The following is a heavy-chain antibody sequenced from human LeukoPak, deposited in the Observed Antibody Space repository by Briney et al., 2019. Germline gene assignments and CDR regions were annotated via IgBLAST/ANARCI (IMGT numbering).Heavy chain of an antibody. CDR3: VRGLRGPDF. V-gene: IGHV3-74*01. Sequence: GGSLRLSCAASGFTFDDYGMSWVRQAPGEGLVWVSRINNDGSDTIYADFVKGRFTISRDNAKNTLYLQMNSLRADDTATYFCVRGLRGPDFWGQGTLVTVSS. CDR2: INNDGSDT. D-gene: IGHD4-17*01. CDR1: GFTFDDYG. J-gene: IGHJ4*02.